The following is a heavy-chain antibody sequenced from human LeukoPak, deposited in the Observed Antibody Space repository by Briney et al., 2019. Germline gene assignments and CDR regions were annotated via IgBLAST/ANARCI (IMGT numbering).Heavy chain of an antibody. J-gene: IGHJ4*02. CDR3: ARDLGIAVAGGH. CDR1: GGTFSSYA. V-gene: IGHV1-69*04. Sequence: SVKVSCKASGGTFSSYAISWVRQAPGQGLEWMGRIIPILGIANYAQKFQGRVTITADKSTSTAYMEPSSLRSEDTAVYYCARDLGIAVAGGHWGQGTLVTVSS. D-gene: IGHD6-19*01. CDR2: IIPILGIA.